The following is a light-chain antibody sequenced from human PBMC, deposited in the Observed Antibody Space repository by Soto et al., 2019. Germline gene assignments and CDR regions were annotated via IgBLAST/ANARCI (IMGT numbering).Light chain of an antibody. V-gene: IGLV2-14*01. J-gene: IGLJ1*01. CDR1: SSDVGSYNR. CDR3: CSFTTSSTYV. Sequence: QSVLTQPASVSGSPGQSITISCTGTSSDVGSYNRVSWYQQHPGEAPKLVIYEVSNRPSGVSNRFSGSKSGNTASLTISGLQAEDEADYYCCSFTTSSTYVFGSGTKVTLL. CDR2: EVS.